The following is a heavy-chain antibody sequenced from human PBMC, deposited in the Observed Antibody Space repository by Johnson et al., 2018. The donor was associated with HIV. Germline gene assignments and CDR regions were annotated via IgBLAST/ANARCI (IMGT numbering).Heavy chain of an antibody. Sequence: HVQLVESGGDLVAPGGSLSLSCAASGLTFSDYYMSWIRQAPGKAQEWVSYISSSGSTIYYAHPVKGRFTISRDNAKNSLYLPLNSLRAEDTAVSYCASLDAFDIWGPGTMVTVSS. CDR3: ASLDAFDI. V-gene: IGHV3-11*04. J-gene: IGHJ3*02. CDR1: GLTFSDYY. CDR2: ISSSGSTI.